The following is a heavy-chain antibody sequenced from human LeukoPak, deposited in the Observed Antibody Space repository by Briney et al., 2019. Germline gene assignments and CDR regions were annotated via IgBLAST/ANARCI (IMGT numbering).Heavy chain of an antibody. J-gene: IGHJ4*02. Sequence: GGSLRLSCAASGFTVSSNYMSWVRQAPGKGLEWVSGIYIGGRTDYADSVKGRFSISRENSKNTVYLQMSSLRAEDTAVYYCATPGAKYSNGWAVGYWGQGTLVTVSS. CDR1: GFTVSSNY. D-gene: IGHD6-19*01. CDR3: ATPGAKYSNGWAVGY. V-gene: IGHV3-53*01. CDR2: IYIGGRT.